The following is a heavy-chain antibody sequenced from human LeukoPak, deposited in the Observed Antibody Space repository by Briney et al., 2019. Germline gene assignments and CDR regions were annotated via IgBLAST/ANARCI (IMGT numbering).Heavy chain of an antibody. CDR3: AKDKPEWYNWKNWFDP. J-gene: IGHJ5*02. CDR1: GFTFSSYG. Sequence: GGSLRLSCAASGFTFSSYGMHWVRQAPGKGLEWVAFIRYDGSNKYYADSVKGRFTISRDNSKNTLYLQMNSLRAEDTAVNYCAKDKPEWYNWKNWFDPWGQGTLVTVSS. CDR2: IRYDGSNK. V-gene: IGHV3-30*02. D-gene: IGHD1-20*01.